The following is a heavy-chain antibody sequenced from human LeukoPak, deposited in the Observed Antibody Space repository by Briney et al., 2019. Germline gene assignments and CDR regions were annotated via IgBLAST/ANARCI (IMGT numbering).Heavy chain of an antibody. V-gene: IGHV4-34*01. D-gene: IGHD4-17*01. J-gene: IGHJ5*02. CDR3: ARRSDYGDYLNWFDP. CDR1: GGSFSDYY. CDR2: INHNGNT. Sequence: SETLSLTCAVYGGSFSDYYWSWIRQPPGKGLEWIGEINHNGNTNYNPSLTSRVTISVDTSKNQFSLKLSSVTAADTAVYYCARRSDYGDYLNWFDPWGQGTLVTVSS.